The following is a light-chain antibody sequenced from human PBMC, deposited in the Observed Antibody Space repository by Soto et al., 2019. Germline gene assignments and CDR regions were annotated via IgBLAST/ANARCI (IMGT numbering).Light chain of an antibody. V-gene: IGKV3-15*01. CDR2: DAS. Sequence: EIVMTQSPATLSMSPGERATLSCRASHSVDSRLAWYQQKPGQAPRLLISDASTRATGLPARFSGSGSGTECTLTSSSMPSEDFAVYYCQHYTNWPLTFGGGTKVEIK. CDR3: QHYTNWPLT. CDR1: HSVDSR. J-gene: IGKJ4*01.